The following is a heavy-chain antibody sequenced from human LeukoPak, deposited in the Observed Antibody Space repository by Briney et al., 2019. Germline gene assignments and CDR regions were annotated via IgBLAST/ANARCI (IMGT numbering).Heavy chain of an antibody. J-gene: IGHJ6*02. D-gene: IGHD3-16*01. CDR3: ARDGVPAYYYAMDV. Sequence: GGSLRLSCAASGFTFNAYSMNWVRQAAGKGLEWVSSISSSGDYIYYADSLKGRFTISRDNAKNSLFLQMNSLRAEDTAVYYCARDGVPAYYYAMDVWGQGTTVTVSS. CDR2: ISSSGDYI. CDR1: GFTFNAYS. V-gene: IGHV3-21*01.